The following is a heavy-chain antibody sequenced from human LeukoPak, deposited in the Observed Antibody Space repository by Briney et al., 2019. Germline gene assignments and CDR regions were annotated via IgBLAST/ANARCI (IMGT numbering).Heavy chain of an antibody. J-gene: IGHJ4*02. CDR2: IIPIFGTA. Sequence: SVKVSCKASGGTFSGYAISWVRQAPGQGLEWMGGIIPIFGTANYAQKFQGRVTITTDESASTAYMELSSLRSEDTAVYYCAINNYYDSSGLLGYWGQGTLVTVSS. CDR1: GGTFSGYA. CDR3: AINNYYDSSGLLGY. V-gene: IGHV1-69*05. D-gene: IGHD3-22*01.